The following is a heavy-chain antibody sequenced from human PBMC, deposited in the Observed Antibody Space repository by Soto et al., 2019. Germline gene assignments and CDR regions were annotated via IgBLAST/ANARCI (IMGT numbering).Heavy chain of an antibody. CDR3: ARDPSRTMVPRYYFDY. CDR1: GFTFSSYG. Sequence: RLSCAASGFTFSSYGMHWVRQAPGKGLEWVAVIWYDGSNKYYADSVKGRFTISRDNSKNTLYLQMNSLRAEDTAVYYCARDPSRTMVPRYYFDYWGQGTLVTVSS. CDR2: IWYDGSNK. D-gene: IGHD3-10*01. V-gene: IGHV3-33*01. J-gene: IGHJ4*02.